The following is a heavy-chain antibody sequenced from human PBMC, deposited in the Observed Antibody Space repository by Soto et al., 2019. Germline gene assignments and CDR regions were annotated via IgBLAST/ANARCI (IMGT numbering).Heavy chain of an antibody. J-gene: IGHJ6*02. Sequence: QVQLVESGGGLVKPGGSLRLSCEASGFTISDYYMSWIRQAPGKGLEWVSYISSVGTTTYYADSVKGRFSISMDNAKNSQYLRMNSLGAEDTAVYFWGKDQEGSGSHWLGYNDYGMDVWGQGTPVTVSS. CDR3: GKDQEGSGSHWLGYNDYGMDV. V-gene: IGHV3-11*01. D-gene: IGHD3-10*01. CDR1: GFTISDYY. CDR2: ISSVGTTT.